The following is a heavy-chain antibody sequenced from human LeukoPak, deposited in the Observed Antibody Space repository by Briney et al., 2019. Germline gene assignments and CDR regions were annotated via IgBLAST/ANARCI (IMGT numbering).Heavy chain of an antibody. V-gene: IGHV4-39*01. CDR3: ARQELGYCSSTSCYMGDAFDI. CDR1: GGSISSSSYY. D-gene: IGHD2-2*02. Sequence: SETLSLTCTVSGGSISSSSYYWGWIRQPPGKGLEWIGSIYYSGSTYYNPSLKSRVTISVDTSKSQFSLKLSSVTAADTAVYYCARQELGYCSSTSCYMGDAFDIWGQGTMVTVSS. CDR2: IYYSGST. J-gene: IGHJ3*02.